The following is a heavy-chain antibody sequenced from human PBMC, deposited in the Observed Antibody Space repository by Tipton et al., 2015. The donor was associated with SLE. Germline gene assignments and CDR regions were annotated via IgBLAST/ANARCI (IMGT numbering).Heavy chain of an antibody. CDR2: IYSGGNT. CDR1: GFTVSSNY. J-gene: IGHJ4*02. V-gene: IGHV3-53*05. D-gene: IGHD1-26*01. Sequence: GSLRLPCAASGFTVSSNYMNWVRQAPGKGLEWVSVIYSGGNTNYADSVKGRFTISRDNSKNMLYLQMNSLRTEDTAVYYCARAPSGRVVGTPTGHGYWGQGTLVTVSS. CDR3: ARAPSGRVVGTPTGHGY.